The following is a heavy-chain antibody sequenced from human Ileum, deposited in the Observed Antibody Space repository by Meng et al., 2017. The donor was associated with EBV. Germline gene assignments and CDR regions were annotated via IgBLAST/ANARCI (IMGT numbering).Heavy chain of an antibody. V-gene: IGHV4-30-4*01. D-gene: IGHD1-26*01. Sequence: QVQLPESGPGLVKPSQTLSLTCAVSCVSISSGYFHWSWIRQPPGKGLEWIGHSGSTSYNPSLRSRVTISVDTSKNQFSLKVDSATAGDTAVYYCVSYAVGAGGIGYWGQGILVTVSS. CDR1: CVSISSGYFH. CDR2: HSGST. J-gene: IGHJ4*02. CDR3: VSYAVGAGGIGY.